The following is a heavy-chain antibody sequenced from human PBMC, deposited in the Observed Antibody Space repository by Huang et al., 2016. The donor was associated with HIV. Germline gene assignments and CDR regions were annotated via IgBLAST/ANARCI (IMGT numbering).Heavy chain of an antibody. CDR1: EFTFSGYG. V-gene: IGHV3-30*18. CDR3: AKDQVDKSYYYYGMDV. CDR2: ISYDGRNK. Sequence: QVQLAESGGGVVQPGRSLRLSCRASEFTFSGYGMHWVRQAPGKGLEWVAFISYDGRNKYLADSVKGQFTISRDNSKNTLYLQMNRLRADDTAVYYWAKDQVDKSYYYYGMDVWGQGTTVTVSS. J-gene: IGHJ6*02. D-gene: IGHD3-9*01.